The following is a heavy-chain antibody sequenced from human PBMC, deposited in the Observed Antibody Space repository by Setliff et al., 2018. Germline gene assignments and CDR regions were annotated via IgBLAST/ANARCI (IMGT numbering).Heavy chain of an antibody. CDR3: ARESRYYYDNLGTLDY. Sequence: SETLSLTCTVSGGSISSGDYYWSWIRQPPGKGLEWIGYVYSSGSTYYNPSLKSRVSISVDTSKNQFSLKLGSVTAADTAVYYCARESRYYYDNLGTLDYWGQGTLVTVSS. V-gene: IGHV4-30-4*08. J-gene: IGHJ4*02. CDR1: GGSISSGDYY. D-gene: IGHD3-22*01. CDR2: VYSSGST.